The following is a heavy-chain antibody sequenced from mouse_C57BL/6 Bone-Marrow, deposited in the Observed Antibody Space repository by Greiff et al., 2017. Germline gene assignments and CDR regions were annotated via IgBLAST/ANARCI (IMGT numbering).Heavy chain of an antibody. CDR3: ARPYYSNYWYFDV. Sequence: VQLQQPGAELVKPGASVKMSCKASGYTFTSYWITWVKQRPGQGLEWIGDIYPGSGSTNYNEKFKSKATLTVDTSSSTACMQLSSLTSEDSAVYYWARPYYSNYWYFDVWGTGTTVTVSA. D-gene: IGHD2-5*01. V-gene: IGHV1-55*01. CDR1: GYTFTSYW. CDR2: IYPGSGST. J-gene: IGHJ1*03.